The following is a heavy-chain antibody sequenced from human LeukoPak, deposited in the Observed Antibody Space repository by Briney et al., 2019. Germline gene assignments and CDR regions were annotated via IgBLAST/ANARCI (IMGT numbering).Heavy chain of an antibody. Sequence: SETLSLTCTVSGGSISSYYWSWIRQPPGKELEWIGHIFHSGSTTYNPSLKGRVTVSVETSKNQFSLKLSSVTAADTAVYYCARASFTSYGGPPHDYWGQGTLVTVSS. CDR1: GGSISSYY. D-gene: IGHD4-23*01. J-gene: IGHJ4*02. V-gene: IGHV4-59*01. CDR2: IFHSGST. CDR3: ARASFTSYGGPPHDY.